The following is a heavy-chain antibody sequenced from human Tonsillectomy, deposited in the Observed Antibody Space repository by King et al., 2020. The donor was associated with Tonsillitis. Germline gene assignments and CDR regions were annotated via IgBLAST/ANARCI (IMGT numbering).Heavy chain of an antibody. J-gene: IGHJ6*03. Sequence: QVQLVEAGGGVVQPGRSLRLSCATSGFTFSRNDIHWVHQAPGKGMEWVAVISYDGSHKYYADSAKGRFTISRDNSKSTIYLQMNSLRAEDKAVYYCAKSAHSYLLTCSPTFEYYYYYMDVWGKGTTVTVSS. CDR3: AKSAHSYLLTCSPTFEYYYYYMDV. D-gene: IGHD3-9*01. CDR1: GFTFSRND. CDR2: ISYDGSHK. V-gene: IGHV3-30*18.